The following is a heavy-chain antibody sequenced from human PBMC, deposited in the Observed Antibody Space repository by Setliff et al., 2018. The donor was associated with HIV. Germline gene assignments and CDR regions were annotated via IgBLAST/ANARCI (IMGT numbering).Heavy chain of an antibody. CDR3: AEWFDGYDAFDI. Sequence: KPSETLSLTCTVSGASISRGNYYWTWIRQRPGKGLEWIAFIYYSGSTYYSPSLKSRLMISVDTSKNQFSLNMTSVTAADTAVYYCAEWFDGYDAFDIWGQGTMVTVSS. V-gene: IGHV4-30-4*08. CDR2: IYYSGST. D-gene: IGHD3-3*01. CDR1: GASISRGNYY. J-gene: IGHJ3*02.